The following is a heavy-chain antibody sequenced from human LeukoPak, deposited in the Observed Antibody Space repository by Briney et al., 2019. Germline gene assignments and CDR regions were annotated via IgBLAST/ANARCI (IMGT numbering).Heavy chain of an antibody. CDR3: ARGYSSGWYSNRSDY. J-gene: IGHJ4*02. Sequence: GGSLRLSCAASGFTFSSYAMHWVRQAPGKGLEWVAVISYDGSNKYYADSVKGRFTISRDNSKNTLYLQMNSLRAEDTAVYYCARGYSSGWYSNRSDYWGQGTLVTVSS. CDR2: ISYDGSNK. D-gene: IGHD6-13*01. V-gene: IGHV3-30-3*01. CDR1: GFTFSSYA.